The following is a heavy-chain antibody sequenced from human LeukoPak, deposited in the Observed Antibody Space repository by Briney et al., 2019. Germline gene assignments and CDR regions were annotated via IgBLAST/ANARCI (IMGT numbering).Heavy chain of an antibody. CDR1: GFTFRNYG. CDR2: VSHDGDNR. V-gene: IGHV3-30*03. Sequence: GGSLRLSCAASGFTFRNYGMQWVRQAPGKGLEWLAVVSHDGDNRIYADSVKGRFTISRDNSKNTLDLEMFSLRTEDTAVYYCTREFTSFNSGWFFQRWGQGALVFVSS. CDR3: TREFTSFNSGWFFQR. J-gene: IGHJ1*01. D-gene: IGHD6-13*01.